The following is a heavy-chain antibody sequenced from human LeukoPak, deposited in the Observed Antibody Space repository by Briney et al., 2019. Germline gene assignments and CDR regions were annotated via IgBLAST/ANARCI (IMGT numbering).Heavy chain of an antibody. J-gene: IGHJ6*02. Sequence: SETLSLTCTVSGGSISSSRYYWGWIRQPPGKRLEWIGSIYYSGSTYHNPSLKSRVTISVDTSKNQFSLKLSSVTAADTAVYYCGSGYLLRLYYYYGMDVWGQGTTVTVSS. CDR3: GSGYLLRLYYYYGMDV. CDR2: IYYSGST. V-gene: IGHV4-39*01. CDR1: GGSISSSRYY. D-gene: IGHD3-22*01.